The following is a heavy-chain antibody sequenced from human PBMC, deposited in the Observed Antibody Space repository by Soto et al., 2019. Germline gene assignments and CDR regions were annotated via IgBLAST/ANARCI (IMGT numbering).Heavy chain of an antibody. CDR1: GYTFTSYA. CDR3: ARDKGACCGGDCYSTWFDP. D-gene: IGHD2-21*02. V-gene: IGHV1-3*01. CDR2: INAGNGNT. Sequence: ASVKVSCKASGYTFTSYAMHWVRQAPGQRLEWMGWINAGNGNTKYSQKFQGRVTITRDTSTSTAYMELRSLRSDDTAVYYCARDKGACCGGDCYSTWFDPWGQGTLVTV. J-gene: IGHJ5*02.